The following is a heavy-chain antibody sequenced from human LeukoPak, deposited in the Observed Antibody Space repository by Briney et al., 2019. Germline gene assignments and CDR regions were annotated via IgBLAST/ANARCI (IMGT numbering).Heavy chain of an antibody. D-gene: IGHD3-9*01. Sequence: GESLKISCEGSGYSFSNYWIAWARQIPGKGLEWMGPVFPGDSDTHYSPSFQGQFTVSADKSVSTAYLHLNNLKASDTAIYYCARQYDLLAGPYYFDFWGQGTLVTVSS. CDR1: GYSFSNYW. CDR2: VFPGDSDT. V-gene: IGHV5-51*01. CDR3: ARQYDLLAGPYYFDF. J-gene: IGHJ4*02.